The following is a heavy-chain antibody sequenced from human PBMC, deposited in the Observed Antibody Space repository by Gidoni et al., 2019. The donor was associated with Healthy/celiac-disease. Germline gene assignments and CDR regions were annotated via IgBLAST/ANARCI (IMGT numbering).Heavy chain of an antibody. D-gene: IGHD6-19*01. J-gene: IGHJ6*02. CDR1: GGTFSSYT. V-gene: IGHV1-69*02. CDR2: IIPSLGIA. Sequence: QVQLVQSGAEVKKPGSSVKVSCQASGGTFSSYTISWVRQAPGQGREWMGRIIPSLGIANYAQKFQGRVTITADKSTSTAYMELSSLRSEDTAVYYCARLIAVAGYYYGMDVWGQGTTVTVSS. CDR3: ARLIAVAGYYYGMDV.